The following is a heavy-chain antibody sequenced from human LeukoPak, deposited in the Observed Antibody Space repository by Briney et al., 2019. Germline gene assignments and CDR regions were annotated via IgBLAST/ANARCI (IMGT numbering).Heavy chain of an antibody. J-gene: IGHJ3*02. CDR1: GYHFTNHW. D-gene: IGHD6-13*01. CDR2: IFPTDSNT. CDR3: ARHSSRWFAGGGFDI. V-gene: IGHV5-51*01. Sequence: GESLKISCKGSGYHFTNHWIGWVRPMPGKGREWMGIIFPTDSNTRYSPSFRGQVTISADKSISTAYLQWSSLKAWDTAIYYCARHSSRWFAGGGFDIWGQGTMVSVSS.